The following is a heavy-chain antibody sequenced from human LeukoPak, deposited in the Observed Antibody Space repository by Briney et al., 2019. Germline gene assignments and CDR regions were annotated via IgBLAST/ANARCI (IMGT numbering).Heavy chain of an antibody. CDR2: INHSGST. CDR3: ARQGGSGSFDLDY. J-gene: IGHJ4*02. V-gene: IGHV4-34*01. CDR1: GGSFSGYY. D-gene: IGHD3-10*01. Sequence: SETLSLTCAVYGGSFSGYYWSWIRQPPGKGLEWIGEINHSGSTNYNPSLKSRVTISVDTSKNQFSLKLSSVTAADTAVYYCARQGGSGSFDLDYWGQGTLVTVSS.